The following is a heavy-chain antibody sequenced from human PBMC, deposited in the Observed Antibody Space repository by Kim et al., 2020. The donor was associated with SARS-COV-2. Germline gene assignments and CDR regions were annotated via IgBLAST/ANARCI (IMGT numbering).Heavy chain of an antibody. V-gene: IGHV3-53*01. CDR3: ARDRIGILWFGELYYYYGMDV. J-gene: IGHJ6*02. Sequence: FTISRDNSKNTLYLQMNSLRAEDTAVYYCARDRIGILWFGELYYYYGMDVWGQGTTVTVSS. D-gene: IGHD3-10*01.